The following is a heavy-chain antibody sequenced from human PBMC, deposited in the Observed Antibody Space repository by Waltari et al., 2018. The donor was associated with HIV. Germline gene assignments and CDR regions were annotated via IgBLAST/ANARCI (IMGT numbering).Heavy chain of an antibody. CDR1: GFTFRHYA. D-gene: IGHD3-10*01. CDR2: ISYDGIEK. J-gene: IGHJ4*02. Sequence: QVQLVESGGGVVQPGRSLRLSCAASGFTFRHYAIPWVRQAPGKGLEWVTVISYDGIEKFYADSVKGRFTISRDNSKNTLYLQMNSLRAEDTAVYYCARGRGGPDYWGQGTRVTVSS. CDR3: ARGRGGPDY. V-gene: IGHV3-30*01.